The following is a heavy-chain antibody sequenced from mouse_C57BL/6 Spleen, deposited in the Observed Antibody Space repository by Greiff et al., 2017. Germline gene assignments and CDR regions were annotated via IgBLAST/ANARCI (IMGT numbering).Heavy chain of an antibody. J-gene: IGHJ4*01. CDR1: GFTFSDYG. V-gene: IGHV5-17*01. CDR2: ISSGSSTI. D-gene: IGHD2-5*01. CDR3: ARPGSNYGYYAMDY. Sequence: EVQGVESGGGLVKPGGSLKLSCAASGFTFSDYGMHWVRQAPEKGLEWVAYISSGSSTIYYADTVKGRFTISRDNAKNTLFLQMTSLRSEDTAMYYCARPGSNYGYYAMDYWGQGTSVTVSS.